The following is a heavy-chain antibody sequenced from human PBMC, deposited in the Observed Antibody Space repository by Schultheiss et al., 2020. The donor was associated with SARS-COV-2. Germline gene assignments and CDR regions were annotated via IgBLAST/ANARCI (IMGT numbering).Heavy chain of an antibody. CDR3: AKSMRYGYGFDS. Sequence: GGSLRLSCAASGRTVSNAYMNWVRQAPGKGLEWVSYISSGGSYIYYADSVKGRFTISKDNAKNTLYLQMNSLRAEDTAVYYCAKSMRYGYGFDSWGQGTLVTVSS. J-gene: IGHJ4*02. CDR1: GRTVSNAY. V-gene: IGHV3-11*01. CDR2: ISSGGSYI. D-gene: IGHD5-18*01.